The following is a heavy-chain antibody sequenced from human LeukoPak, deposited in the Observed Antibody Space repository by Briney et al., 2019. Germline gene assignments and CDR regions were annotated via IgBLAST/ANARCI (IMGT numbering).Heavy chain of an antibody. J-gene: IGHJ4*02. CDR1: GFTFSSYS. Sequence: GGSLRLSCAASGFTFSSYSMNWVRQAPGKGLEWVSYISSSSSTIYYADSVKGRFTISRDNSKNTLYLQMNSLRAEDTAVYYCAKDLSAKLGFFDYWGQGTLVTVSS. CDR2: ISSSSSTI. V-gene: IGHV3-48*01. D-gene: IGHD7-27*01. CDR3: AKDLSAKLGFFDY.